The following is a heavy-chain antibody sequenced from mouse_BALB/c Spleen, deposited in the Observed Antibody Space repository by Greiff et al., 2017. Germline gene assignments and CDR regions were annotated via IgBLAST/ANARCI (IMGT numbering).Heavy chain of an antibody. D-gene: IGHD1-1*01. Sequence: EVQLVESGGGLVKPGGSLKLSCAASGFTFSSYAMSWVRQTPEKRLEWVASISSGGSTYYPDSVKGRFTISRDNARNILYLQMSSLRSEDTAMYYCARARYGGYFDVWGAGTTVTVSS. J-gene: IGHJ1*01. CDR2: ISSGGST. CDR1: GFTFSSYA. CDR3: ARARYGGYFDV. V-gene: IGHV5-6-5*01.